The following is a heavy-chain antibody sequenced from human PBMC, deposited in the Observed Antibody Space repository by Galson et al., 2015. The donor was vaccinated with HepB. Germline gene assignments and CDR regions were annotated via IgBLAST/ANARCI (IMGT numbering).Heavy chain of an antibody. V-gene: IGHV3-11*01. CDR3: ARGAPAQQLEDAFDI. CDR1: GFTFSDYY. J-gene: IGHJ3*02. D-gene: IGHD6-13*01. CDR2: ISSSGSTI. Sequence: SLRLSCAASGFTFSDYYMSWIRQAPGKGLEWVSYISSSGSTIYYADSVKGRFTISRDNAKNSLYLQMNSLRAEDTAVYYCARGAPAQQLEDAFDIWGQGTMVTVSS.